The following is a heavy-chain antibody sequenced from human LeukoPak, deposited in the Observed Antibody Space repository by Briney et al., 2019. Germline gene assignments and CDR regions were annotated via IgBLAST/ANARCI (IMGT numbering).Heavy chain of an antibody. V-gene: IGHV3-74*01. CDR3: TRSGRGGAFDI. D-gene: IGHD1-26*01. CDR2: IYSDGSRT. CDR1: GFTLSSNW. Sequence: GGSLRLSCAGSGFTLSSNWMHWVRQGPGKGLVWVSRIYSDGSRTNYADSVKGRFTISGDNAKNTLYLQMNSLRAEDTAVYYCTRSGRGGAFDIWGQGTMVTVSS. J-gene: IGHJ3*02.